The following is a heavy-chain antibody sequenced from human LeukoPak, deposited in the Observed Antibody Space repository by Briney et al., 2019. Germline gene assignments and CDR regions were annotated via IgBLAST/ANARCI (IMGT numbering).Heavy chain of an antibody. J-gene: IGHJ6*04. CDR2: ISSSSSSYI. CDR1: GFTFSSYS. V-gene: IGHV3-21*01. D-gene: IGHD3-10*01. CDR3: ARDPNYYGSGNLYYYGMDV. Sequence: GGSLRLSCAASGFTFSSYSMNWVRQAPGKGLEWVSSISSSSSSYIYYADSVKGRFTISRDNAKNSLYLRMNSLRAEDTAVYYCARDPNYYGSGNLYYYGMDVWGKGTTVTVSS.